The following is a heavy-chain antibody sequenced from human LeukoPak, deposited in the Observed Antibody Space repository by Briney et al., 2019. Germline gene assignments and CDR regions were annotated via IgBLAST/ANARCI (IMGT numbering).Heavy chain of an antibody. CDR1: GFTFSNYW. V-gene: IGHV3-7*03. Sequence: PGGSLRLSCAASGFTFSNYWMRWVRQAPGKGLEWVANIKQDGSEKYYVDSVKGRFTISRDNAKNSLYLQMNSLKAEDTAVYYCARETGSGYGMDVWGQGTTVTVSS. D-gene: IGHD3-10*01. J-gene: IGHJ6*02. CDR3: ARETGSGYGMDV. CDR2: IKQDGSEK.